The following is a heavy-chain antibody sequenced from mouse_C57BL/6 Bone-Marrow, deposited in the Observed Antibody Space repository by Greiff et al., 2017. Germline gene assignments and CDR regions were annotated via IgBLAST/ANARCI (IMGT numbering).Heavy chain of an antibody. V-gene: IGHV5-16*01. J-gene: IGHJ3*01. CDR1: GFTFSDYY. CDR3: ARAETAQATCVWCDY. CDR2: INSDGSST. D-gene: IGHD3-2*02. Sequence: EVQGVEPEGGLVQPGSSMKLSCTASGFTFSDYYMAWVRQVPEKGLEWVANINSDGSSTYYNDSLKSRFIISRDNAKNILYMQMSRLKSEDTATYYCARAETAQATCVWCDYWGQGTLTTVSA.